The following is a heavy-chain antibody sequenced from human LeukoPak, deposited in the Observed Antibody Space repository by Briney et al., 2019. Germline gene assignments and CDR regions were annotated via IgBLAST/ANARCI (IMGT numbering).Heavy chain of an antibody. J-gene: IGHJ4*02. CDR1: GYSFSSFG. D-gene: IGHD1-1*01. CDR2: ISVYNGNI. Sequence: ASVKVSCKASGYSFSSFGISWVRQAPGQGLDWMGWISVYNGNIKHGQKFQGRVTMTTDTSTNTAYMELTSLRFDDTAVYYCARDPCGNPCFYFDLWGQGALVTVTA. CDR3: ARDPCGNPCFYFDL. V-gene: IGHV1-18*01.